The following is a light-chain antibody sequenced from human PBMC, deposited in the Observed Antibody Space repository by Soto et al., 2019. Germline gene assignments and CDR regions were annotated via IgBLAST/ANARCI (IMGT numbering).Light chain of an antibody. J-gene: IGKJ1*01. Sequence: DIVMTQSPDSLAVSLGERATINCKSSQSVLYSSNNKNYLAWYQQKPGQPPKLLIYWASTRESGVPDRFSGSGSGTAFTLTISSLQAEDVAVYYWQKYYSTPQWTFGQGTKVEIK. CDR3: QKYYSTPQWT. V-gene: IGKV4-1*01. CDR1: QSVLYSSNNKNY. CDR2: WAS.